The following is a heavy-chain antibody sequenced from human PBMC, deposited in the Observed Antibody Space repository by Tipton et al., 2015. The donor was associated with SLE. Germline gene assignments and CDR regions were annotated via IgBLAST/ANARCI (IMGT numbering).Heavy chain of an antibody. CDR2: INSDGSST. CDR3: AREMGATWAFDI. V-gene: IGHV3-74*01. CDR1: GFTFSSYW. D-gene: IGHD1-26*01. J-gene: IGHJ3*02. Sequence: GSLRLSCAASGFTFSSYWMHWVRQAPGKGLVWVSRINSDGSSTSYADSVKGRFTISRDNAKNTLYLQMNSLRAEDTAVYYCAREMGATWAFDIWGQGTMVTVSS.